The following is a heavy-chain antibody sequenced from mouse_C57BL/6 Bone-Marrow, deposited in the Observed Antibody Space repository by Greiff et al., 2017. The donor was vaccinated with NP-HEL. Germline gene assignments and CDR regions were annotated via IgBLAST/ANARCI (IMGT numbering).Heavy chain of an antibody. CDR2: ISYDGSN. D-gene: IGHD1-1*01. CDR1: GYSITSGYY. CDR3: ARAPTTVVAFDY. Sequence: EVKLQESGPGLVKPSQSLSLTCSVTGYSITSGYYWNWIRQFPGNKLEWMGYISYDGSNNYNPSLKNRISITRDTSKNQFFLKLNSVTTEDTATYYCARAPTTVVAFDYWGQGTTLTVSS. J-gene: IGHJ2*01. V-gene: IGHV3-6*01.